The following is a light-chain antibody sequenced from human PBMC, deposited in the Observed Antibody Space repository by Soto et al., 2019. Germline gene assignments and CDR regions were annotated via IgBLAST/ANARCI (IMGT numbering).Light chain of an antibody. CDR1: QSISSY. V-gene: IGKV1-39*01. Sequence: DIQMTQSPSSLSASVGDRVTITCRASQSISSYLNWYQQKPGKAPKLLIYAASSLQSGVPSRFSGNGSGTDFTLTISRLQPKDSATYYCQLSYSTPPSFGQGTKLELK. CDR2: AAS. J-gene: IGKJ2*01. CDR3: QLSYSTPPS.